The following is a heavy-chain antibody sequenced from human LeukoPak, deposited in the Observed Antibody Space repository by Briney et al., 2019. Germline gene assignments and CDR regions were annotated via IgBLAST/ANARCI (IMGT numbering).Heavy chain of an antibody. CDR2: IYYSGST. Sequence: SETLSLTCTVSGGSISSYYWSWIRQPPGKGLEWIGYIYYSGSTNYNPSLKSRVTISVDTSKNQFSLKLSSVTAADTAVYYCARAFMVRGVFFDYWGQGTLVTVSS. D-gene: IGHD3-10*01. V-gene: IGHV4-59*01. CDR1: GGSISSYY. CDR3: ARAFMVRGVFFDY. J-gene: IGHJ4*02.